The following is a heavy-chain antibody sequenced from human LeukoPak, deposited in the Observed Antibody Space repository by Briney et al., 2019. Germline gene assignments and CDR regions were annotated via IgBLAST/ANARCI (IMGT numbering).Heavy chain of an antibody. J-gene: IGHJ4*02. V-gene: IGHV3-23*01. CDR3: ARDDYGDSGPLFDY. CDR1: GFTFSSYN. CDR2: IRTNGAGT. D-gene: IGHD4-17*01. Sequence: GGSLRLSCAASGFTFSSYNMNWDRRAPGQGLEWVSTIRTNGAGTHYADSVRGRFTISRDDSKNTLYLQMDSLRAEDTAVYYCARDDYGDSGPLFDYWGQGTLVTVSS.